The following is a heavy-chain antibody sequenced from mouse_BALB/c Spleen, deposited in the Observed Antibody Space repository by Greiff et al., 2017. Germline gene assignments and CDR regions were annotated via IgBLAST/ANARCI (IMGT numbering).Heavy chain of an antibody. D-gene: IGHD1-1*01. CDR2: IDPSDSYT. Sequence: QVQLQQSGPELVKPGASVKMSCKASGYTFTSYWMHWVKQRPGQGLEWIGVIDPSDSYTSYNQKFKGKATLTVDTSSSTAYMQLSSLTSEDSAVYYCTRSTHYYGSSFYYFDYWGQGTTLTVSS. CDR3: TRSTHYYGSSFYYFDY. J-gene: IGHJ2*01. CDR1: GYTFTSYW. V-gene: IGHV1S127*01.